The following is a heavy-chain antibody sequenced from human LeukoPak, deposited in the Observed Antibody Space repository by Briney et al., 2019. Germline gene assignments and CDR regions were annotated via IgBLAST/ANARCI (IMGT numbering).Heavy chain of an antibody. J-gene: IGHJ6*02. CDR3: ASSRSYYESSGWSYGMDV. Sequence: SETLSLTCGVYGGSFSGYYRSWIRQSPGMGLDWIAEINHSGTTNYNPSFKSRVTISLDTSKNQFSLKLTSVTAADTAVYYCASSRSYYESSGWSYGMDVWGQGTTVTVSS. D-gene: IGHD3-22*01. CDR1: GGSFSGYY. CDR2: INHSGTT. V-gene: IGHV4-34*01.